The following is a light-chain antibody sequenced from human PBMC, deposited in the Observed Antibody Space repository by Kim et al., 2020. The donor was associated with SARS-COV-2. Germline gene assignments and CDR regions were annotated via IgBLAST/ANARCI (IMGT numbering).Light chain of an antibody. J-gene: IGKJ2*01. CDR1: QSITYN. Sequence: SPGERATLSCRTSQSITYNLAWYQQKPGQAPRLLIYGVSTRATGIPARFSGSGSGTDFTLSISSLQSEDFAVYYCQQYTNWPPMFTFGPGTKLEI. CDR3: QQYTNWPPMFT. V-gene: IGKV3-15*01. CDR2: GVS.